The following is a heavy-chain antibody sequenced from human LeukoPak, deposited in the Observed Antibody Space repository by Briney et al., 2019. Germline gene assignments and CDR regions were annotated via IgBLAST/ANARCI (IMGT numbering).Heavy chain of an antibody. CDR1: GFTFSDYV. D-gene: IGHD6-13*01. CDR3: ARPDEQQLVRDAFDI. CDR2: ISTSSSSI. V-gene: IGHV3-23*01. J-gene: IGHJ3*02. Sequence: PGGSLRLSCAASGFTFSDYVMSWVRRAPGKGLEWVSSISTSSSSIYYADSVKGRFIISRDNSKNTLSLQVNSLRAEDTAVYYCARPDEQQLVRDAFDIWGQGTMVTVSS.